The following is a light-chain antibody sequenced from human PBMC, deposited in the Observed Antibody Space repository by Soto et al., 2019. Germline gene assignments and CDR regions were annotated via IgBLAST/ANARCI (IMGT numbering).Light chain of an antibody. CDR3: QQYSDWPRT. CDR2: GAS. V-gene: IGKV3D-15*01. Sequence: ERVMTQSPATLSVSPGERATLSCRANQSVGTRLAWYQQKPGQAPRLLIYGASARAAGISPRFSGGGSGTEFTLTISSLQSEDLAVYYCQQYSDWPRTFGQGTKVGIK. CDR1: QSVGTR. J-gene: IGKJ1*01.